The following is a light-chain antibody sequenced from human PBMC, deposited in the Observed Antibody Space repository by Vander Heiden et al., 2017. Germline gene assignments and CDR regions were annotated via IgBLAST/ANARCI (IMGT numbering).Light chain of an antibody. CDR3: QQRNSYPPGLA. V-gene: IGKV1-9*01. Sequence: DIQLTPSPSLLSPSVGSTVTITCRARQGISSYLPWYQLKPGQAPKLLIYAASTLQSGVPSRFSGSGSGTEFTLTISSLQPEDFAMYYCQQRNSYPPGLAFGGGTKVEIK. CDR2: AAS. J-gene: IGKJ4*01. CDR1: QGISSY.